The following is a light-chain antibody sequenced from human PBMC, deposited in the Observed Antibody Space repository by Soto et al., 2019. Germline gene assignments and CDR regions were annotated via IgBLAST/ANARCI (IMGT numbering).Light chain of an antibody. V-gene: IGKV3-20*01. CDR2: GAS. CDR1: QTVSSNY. CDR3: QQYATTPFT. J-gene: IGKJ3*01. Sequence: EIVLTQSPGTLSLSPGERATLSCRASQTVSSNYLAWYQQKPGQAPRLLIYGASSRATSIPDRFSGSGSGADFTLTISGLEPEDCAVYYCQQYATTPFTFGAGTKVDIK.